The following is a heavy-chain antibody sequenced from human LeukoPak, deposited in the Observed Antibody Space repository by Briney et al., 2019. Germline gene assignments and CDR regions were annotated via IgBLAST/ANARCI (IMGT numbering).Heavy chain of an antibody. CDR3: ATGPRIAAAFDY. CDR2: IIPIFGTA. J-gene: IGHJ4*02. V-gene: IGHV1-69*05. Sequence: ASVKVSCKASGGTFSSYAISWVRQAPGQGLEWMGGIIPIFGTANYAQKFQGRVTITTDESTSTAYMELSSLRSEDTAVYYCATGPRIAAAFDYWGQGTLVTVSS. D-gene: IGHD6-13*01. CDR1: GGTFSSYA.